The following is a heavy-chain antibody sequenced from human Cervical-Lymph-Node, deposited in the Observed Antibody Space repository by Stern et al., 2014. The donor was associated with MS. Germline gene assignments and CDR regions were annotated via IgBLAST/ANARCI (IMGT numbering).Heavy chain of an antibody. CDR2: IYWDDDN. CDR3: AHRYGRTTDCHTVFDY. CDR1: GFSLSTSGVG. D-gene: IGHD2/OR15-2a*01. V-gene: IGHV2-5*02. J-gene: IGHJ4*02. Sequence: SGPTLVKPTQTLTLTCTFSGFSLSTSGVGVGWIRQPPGKALEWLALIYWDDDNRYSPSLKSRLSITKDSSKNQVVLTMTDMDPVDTATYYCAHRYGRTTDCHTVFDYWGQGTLVTVSS.